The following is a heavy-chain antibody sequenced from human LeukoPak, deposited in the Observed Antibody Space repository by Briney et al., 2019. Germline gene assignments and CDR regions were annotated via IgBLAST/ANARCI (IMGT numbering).Heavy chain of an antibody. V-gene: IGHV1-69*01. CDR2: IIPIFGTA. D-gene: IGHD5-18*01. CDR1: GGTFSSYA. J-gene: IGHJ2*01. CDR3: ARTPRLGYGYWYFDL. Sequence: SVKVSCKASGGTFSSYAISWVRQAPGQGLEWMGGIIPIFGTANYAQKFQGRVTITADESTSTAYMELSSLRSEDTAVYYCARTPRLGYGYWYFDLWGRGTLVTVSS.